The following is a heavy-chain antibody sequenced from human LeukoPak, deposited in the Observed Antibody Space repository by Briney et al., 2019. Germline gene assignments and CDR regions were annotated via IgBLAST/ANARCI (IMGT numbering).Heavy chain of an antibody. J-gene: IGHJ4*02. Sequence: KPGGSLRLSCAASGFTFSAYSMNWVRQAPGKGLEWVSSISTSSSYIYYADSVKGRFTISRDNAKNSLYLQMNSLRAEDTAVYYCARDPGSHYGGFWGQGTLVTVSS. V-gene: IGHV3-21*01. CDR1: GFTFSAYS. CDR3: ARDPGSHYGGF. D-gene: IGHD4-23*01. CDR2: ISTSSSYI.